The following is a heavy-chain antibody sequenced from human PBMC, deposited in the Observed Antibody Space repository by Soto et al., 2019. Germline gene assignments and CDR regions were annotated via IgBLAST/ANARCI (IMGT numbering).Heavy chain of an antibody. Sequence: GGSLRLSCAASGFTFSSYSMNWVRQAPGKGLEWVSYISSSSSTIYYADSVKGRFTISRDNAKNSLYLQMNSLRAEDTAVYYCARDGRGYCSGGSCYVGLFDYWGQGTLVTVSS. CDR3: ARDGRGYCSGGSCYVGLFDY. V-gene: IGHV3-48*01. D-gene: IGHD2-15*01. J-gene: IGHJ4*02. CDR2: ISSSSSTI. CDR1: GFTFSSYS.